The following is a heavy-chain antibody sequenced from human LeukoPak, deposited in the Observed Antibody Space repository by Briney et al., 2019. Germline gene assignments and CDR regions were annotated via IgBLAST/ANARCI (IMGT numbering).Heavy chain of an antibody. D-gene: IGHD1-26*01. V-gene: IGHV4-4*07. J-gene: IGHJ4*02. Sequence: SETLSLTCTVSGGSISSYYWSWIRQPAGKGLEWIGRIYTSGSTNYNPSLKSRVTMSVDTSKNQFSLKLSSVTAADTAVYYCARDDAAGIVGATPGDYWGLGTLVTVSS. CDR1: GGSISSYY. CDR2: IYTSGST. CDR3: ARDDAAGIVGATPGDY.